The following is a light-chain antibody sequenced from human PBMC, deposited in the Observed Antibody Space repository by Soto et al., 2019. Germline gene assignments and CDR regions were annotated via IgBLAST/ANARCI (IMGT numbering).Light chain of an antibody. Sequence: QSALTQPPSASGSFGQSVTISCTGTSSDVGGYNYVSWYQQHPGKAPKLMIYEVSERPSGVPDRFSGSKSGNTASLTVSGLQADDEADYYCSSYSGTNYHSVFATGPKVTVL. CDR3: SSYSGTNYHSV. J-gene: IGLJ1*01. CDR2: EVS. V-gene: IGLV2-8*01. CDR1: SSDVGGYNY.